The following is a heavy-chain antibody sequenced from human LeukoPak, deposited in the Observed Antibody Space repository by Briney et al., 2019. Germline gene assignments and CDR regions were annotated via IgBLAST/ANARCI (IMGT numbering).Heavy chain of an antibody. J-gene: IGHJ6*02. CDR3: ARGGGSSSWYPEGPYYGMDV. V-gene: IGHV3-7*01. CDR1: GFTFSNYW. Sequence: GGSLRLSCAASGFTFSNYWMSWVRQAPGKGLEWVANIREDGSEKYYVNSVKGQFTISRDNAKNSLFLQMDSLRAEDTAVYYCARGGGSSSWYPEGPYYGMDVWGQGTTVTVSS. CDR2: IREDGSEK. D-gene: IGHD6-13*01.